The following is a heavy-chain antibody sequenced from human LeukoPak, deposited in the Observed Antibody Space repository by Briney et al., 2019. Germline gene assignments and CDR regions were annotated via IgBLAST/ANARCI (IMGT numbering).Heavy chain of an antibody. V-gene: IGHV3-23*01. CDR2: INSNGDEI. Sequence: GGSLSLSCAASGFTFSTYAMTWVRQAPGKGLEWVSGINSNGDEIYYADSVRGPFTISRDNSNNALYLQMDSLRAEDTAVYYCANWIGSSSRDYWGQGTLVTVSS. CDR3: ANWIGSSSRDY. D-gene: IGHD6-6*01. CDR1: GFTFSTYA. J-gene: IGHJ4*02.